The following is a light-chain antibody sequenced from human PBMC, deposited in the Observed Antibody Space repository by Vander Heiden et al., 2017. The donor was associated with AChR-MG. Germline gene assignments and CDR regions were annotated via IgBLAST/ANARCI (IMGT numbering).Light chain of an antibody. CDR3: SSVGGNNNLV. V-gene: IGLV2-8*01. CDR2: EGD. J-gene: IGLJ2*01. CDR1: GTDDTHYKY. Sequence: QSALTQPPSASGSPGQPVTIACTGSGTDDTHYKYGSCYQQHPPKAPRLIISEGDKRPAWVPERFSCSKSGNTASLTVSGLQPEDEAVYYFSSVGGNNNLVFGGGTKLTVL.